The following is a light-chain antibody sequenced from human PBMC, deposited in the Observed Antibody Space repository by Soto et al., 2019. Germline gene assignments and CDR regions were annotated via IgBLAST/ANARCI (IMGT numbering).Light chain of an antibody. V-gene: IGKV1-39*01. CDR2: DAS. J-gene: IGKJ1*01. CDR3: QQHNSSPWT. CDR1: QSISIY. Sequence: DIQMTQSPSSLSASVGDRVTITCRASQSISIYLNWYQQKPWKAPKVLIYDASTLESGVPSRFSGSGSGTEFTLTISSLQPEDSATYYCQQHNSSPWTFGQGTKVDIK.